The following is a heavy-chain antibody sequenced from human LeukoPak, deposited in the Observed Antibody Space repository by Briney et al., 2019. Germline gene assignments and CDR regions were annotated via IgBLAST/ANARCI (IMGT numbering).Heavy chain of an antibody. CDR1: GGSISSSSYY. D-gene: IGHD3-10*01. CDR2: IYYSGRT. J-gene: IGHJ4*02. V-gene: IGHV4-39*01. CDR3: ASLVRSSFDY. Sequence: SETLSLTCTVSGGSISSSSYYWGWIRQPPGKGLEWIVSIYYSGRTYYNPSLKSRVTISVDTSKNQFSLKLSSVTAADTAVYYCASLVRSSFDYWGQGTLVTVSS.